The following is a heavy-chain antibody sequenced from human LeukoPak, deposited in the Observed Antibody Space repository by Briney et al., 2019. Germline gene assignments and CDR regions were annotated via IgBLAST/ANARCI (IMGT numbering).Heavy chain of an antibody. CDR1: GGSFTGYY. CDR3: ASLWSPAATYGMDV. J-gene: IGHJ6*02. V-gene: IGHV4-34*01. Sequence: SETLSLTCAVYGGSFTGYYWSWIRQPPGKGLEWIGEINHSGSTNYNPSLKSRVTISVDTSKNQFSLKLSSVTAADTAVYYCASLWSPAATYGMDVWGQGATVTVSS. D-gene: IGHD2-2*01. CDR2: INHSGST.